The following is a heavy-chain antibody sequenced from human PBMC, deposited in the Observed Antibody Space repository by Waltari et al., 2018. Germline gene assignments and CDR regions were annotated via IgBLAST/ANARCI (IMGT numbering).Heavy chain of an antibody. Sequence: EVQLVESGGVVVQPGGSLRLSCAASGFTFDDYLMHWVRQAPGKGLEWVYLHKWGWGYNNLAKAGEGLFTNTQNNKQNLLFMAMNNPETGGNCLEYGAKKSSGCDHLIDPWGQGTLVTVSS. V-gene: IGHV3-43*01. D-gene: IGHD1-26*01. J-gene: IGHJ5*01. CDR1: GFTFDDYL. CDR2: HKWGWGYN. CDR3: AKKSSGCDHLIDP.